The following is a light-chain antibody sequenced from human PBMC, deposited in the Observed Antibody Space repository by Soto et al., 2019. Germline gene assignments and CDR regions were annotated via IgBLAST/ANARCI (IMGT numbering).Light chain of an antibody. Sequence: EVVLKQSPGTLSLSQGERATLSCRASQSVSNNYLAWYQQKPGQAPRLLIYGASNRATGIPDRFSGSGSGTDFTLTITSLQSEDFAVYYCHQYNGWPRTFGQGTMVDI. CDR3: HQYNGWPRT. CDR2: GAS. J-gene: IGKJ1*01. V-gene: IGKV3-20*01. CDR1: QSVSNNY.